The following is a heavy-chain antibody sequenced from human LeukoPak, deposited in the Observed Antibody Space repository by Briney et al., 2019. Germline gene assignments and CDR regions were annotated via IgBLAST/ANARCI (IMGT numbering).Heavy chain of an antibody. CDR2: VKSKTDGGTT. V-gene: IGHV3-15*01. D-gene: IGHD3-10*01. Sequence: PGGSLRLSCAASAFTFSNAWMSWVRQAPGKGLEWVGRVKSKTDGGTTDYAAPVKGRFTISRDDSKNTLYLQMNSLKTEDTAVYYCANEKGYYGSGNPGGFDYWGQGTLVTVSS. J-gene: IGHJ4*02. CDR3: ANEKGYYGSGNPGGFDY. CDR1: AFTFSNAW.